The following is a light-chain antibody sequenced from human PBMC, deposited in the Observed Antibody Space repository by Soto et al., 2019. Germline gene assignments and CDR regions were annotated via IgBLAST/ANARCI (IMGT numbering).Light chain of an antibody. V-gene: IGKV1-39*01. CDR1: QSSSSY. CDR2: AAS. CDR3: QRSYSAPGT. J-gene: IGKJ5*01. Sequence: DMKIAQSPTSLSLSLLHIIKINCRASQSSSSYLNLYQQKPGKAPKLLIYAASSLQSGVPSRFSFIGSETAYELGMRSRQPEYFAIYYCQRSYSAPGTCGQGTRLEIK.